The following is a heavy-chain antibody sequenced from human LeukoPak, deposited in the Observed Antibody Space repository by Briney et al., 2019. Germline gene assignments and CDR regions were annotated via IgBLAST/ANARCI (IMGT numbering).Heavy chain of an antibody. D-gene: IGHD3-9*01. CDR1: GYTFTSYY. Sequence: ASVKVSCKASGYTFTSYYMHWVRQAPGQGLEWMGMIYPSGGSTSYAQKFQGRVTMTRDTSTSIVYMKMSGLRSEDTAVYYCARLYDISNSWFDPWGQGTLVSVSS. J-gene: IGHJ5*02. CDR2: IYPSGGST. CDR3: ARLYDISNSWFDP. V-gene: IGHV1-46*03.